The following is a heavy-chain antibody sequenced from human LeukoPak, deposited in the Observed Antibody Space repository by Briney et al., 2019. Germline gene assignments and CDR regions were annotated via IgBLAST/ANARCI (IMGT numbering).Heavy chain of an antibody. CDR1: GVSFSTYY. D-gene: IGHD2-21*02. J-gene: IGHJ4*02. Sequence: SETLSLTCAAYGVSFSTYYWSWIRQPPGKGLEWVGEINHSGSTNYTPSLKSRVTISIDTSKNQFSLKLSSVTAADTAVYYCARGGFYWGGYCYVVYWGQGTLVTVSS. CDR3: ARGGFYWGGYCYVVY. V-gene: IGHV4-34*01. CDR2: INHSGST.